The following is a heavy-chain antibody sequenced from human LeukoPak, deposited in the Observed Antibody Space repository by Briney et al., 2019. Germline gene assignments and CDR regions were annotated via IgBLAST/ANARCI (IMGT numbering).Heavy chain of an antibody. J-gene: IGHJ5*02. D-gene: IGHD3-10*01. CDR3: ARKEGLLWFGELLDWFDP. Sequence: ASVKVSCNAAGYTFTSYDINWVRQATGQGLEWMGGMNPNSGNTGYAQKFQGRVTMTRNTSISTAYMELSSLRSEDTAVYYCARKEGLLWFGELLDWFDPWGQGTLVTVSS. CDR2: MNPNSGNT. CDR1: GYTFTSYD. V-gene: IGHV1-8*01.